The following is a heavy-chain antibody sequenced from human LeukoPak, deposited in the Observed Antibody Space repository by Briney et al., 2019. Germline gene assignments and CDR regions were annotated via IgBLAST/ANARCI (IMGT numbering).Heavy chain of an antibody. CDR3: ARQTTRFCSGGTCYSYFAFDM. CDR2: VYNSGST. Sequence: SETLSLTCIVSGGSLSSYYWSWIRQPPGKTLEWIGYVYNSGSTNYNPSLKSRVTISVDTSKKQVSLKLTSVTAADTAVYYCARQTTRFCSGGTCYSYFAFDMWGQGTMVTVSS. CDR1: GGSLSSYY. D-gene: IGHD2-15*01. J-gene: IGHJ3*02. V-gene: IGHV4-59*08.